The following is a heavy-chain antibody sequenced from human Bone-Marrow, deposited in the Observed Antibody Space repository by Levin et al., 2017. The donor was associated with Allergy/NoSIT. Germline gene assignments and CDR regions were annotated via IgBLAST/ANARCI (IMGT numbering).Heavy chain of an antibody. CDR1: GFPFVTSW. Sequence: GGSLRLSCVASGFPFVTSWMHWVRHVPGKGLVWVSRINADGSNKIYADSVKGRFTISRDNDKNTLYLEMRSLRADDTSVYYCVRDVYADYYFDLWGEGTLVTVSS. CDR2: INADGSNK. J-gene: IGHJ4*02. D-gene: IGHD2/OR15-2a*01. CDR3: VRDVYADYYFDL. V-gene: IGHV3-74*01.